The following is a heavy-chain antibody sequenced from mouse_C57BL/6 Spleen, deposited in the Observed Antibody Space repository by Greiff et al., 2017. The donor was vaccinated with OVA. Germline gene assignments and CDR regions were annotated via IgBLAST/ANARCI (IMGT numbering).Heavy chain of an antibody. V-gene: IGHV1-76*01. CDR3: ARGRGYYEFAY. CDR1: GYTFTDYY. J-gene: IGHJ3*01. D-gene: IGHD2-3*01. CDR2: IYPGSGNT. Sequence: QVQLQQSGAELVRPGASVKLSCTASGYTFTDYYINWVKQRPGQGLEWIARIYPGSGNTYYNEKFKGKATLTAEKSSSTAYMQLSSLTSEDSAVYFCARGRGYYEFAYWGQGTLVTVSA.